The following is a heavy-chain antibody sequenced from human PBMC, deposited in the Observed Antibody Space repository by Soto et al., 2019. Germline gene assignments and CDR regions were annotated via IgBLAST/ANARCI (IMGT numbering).Heavy chain of an antibody. CDR3: ARDQVGAVDYYYYYGMDV. D-gene: IGHD6-19*01. V-gene: IGHV1-69*01. CDR2: IIPIFGTA. Sequence: QVQLVQSGAEVKKPGSSVKVSCKASGGTFSSYAISWVRQAPGQGLEWMGGIIPIFGTANYAQKFQGRVTITADESTSTAYIELSSLRSEDTAVYYCARDQVGAVDYYYYYGMDVWGQGTTVTVSS. CDR1: GGTFSSYA. J-gene: IGHJ6*02.